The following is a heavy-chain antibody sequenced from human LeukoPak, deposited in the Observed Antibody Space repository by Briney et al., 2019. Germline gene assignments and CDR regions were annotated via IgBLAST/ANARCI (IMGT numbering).Heavy chain of an antibody. D-gene: IGHD5-18*01. CDR1: GFTFSTYA. V-gene: IGHV3-23*01. CDR3: AKSGLAMINYYFDY. J-gene: IGHJ4*02. CDR2: ISANGGRT. Sequence: PGGSRRLSCAASGFTFSTYAMSWVRQAPGKGLEWVSAISANGGRTYYADSVKGRFTISRDNSKNTLYLQMNSLRAEDTAVYYCAKSGLAMINYYFDYWGQGTLVTVSS.